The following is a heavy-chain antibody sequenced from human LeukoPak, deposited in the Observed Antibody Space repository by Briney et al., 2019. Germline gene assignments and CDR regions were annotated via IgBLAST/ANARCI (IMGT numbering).Heavy chain of an antibody. CDR1: GGSISSYY. CDR2: IYHSGST. J-gene: IGHJ4*02. V-gene: IGHV4-38-2*02. D-gene: IGHD6-19*01. CDR3: ARGLEQWLVREYYFDY. Sequence: KPSETLSLTCTVSGGSISSYYWSWIRQPPGKGLEWIGSIYHSGSTYYNPSLKSRVTISVDTSKNQFSLKLSSVTAADTAVYYCARGLEQWLVREYYFDYWGQGTLVTVSS.